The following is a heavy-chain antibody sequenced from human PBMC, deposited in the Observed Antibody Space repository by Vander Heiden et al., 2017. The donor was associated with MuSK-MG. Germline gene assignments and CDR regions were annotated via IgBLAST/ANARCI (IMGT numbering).Heavy chain of an antibody. Sequence: QVQLVQSGAEVKKPGASVKVSCKASGYTFTSYGISWVRQAPGQGLEWMGWISAYNGNTNYAKKLQGRVTMTTDTSTSTAYRELRSLRSEETAVYYCARVKITMGRGGRGWSFDYWGQGTLVTVYS. V-gene: IGHV1-18*01. J-gene: IGHJ4*02. CDR3: ARVKITMGRGGRGWSFDY. D-gene: IGHD3-10*01. CDR1: GYTFTSYG. CDR2: ISAYNGNT.